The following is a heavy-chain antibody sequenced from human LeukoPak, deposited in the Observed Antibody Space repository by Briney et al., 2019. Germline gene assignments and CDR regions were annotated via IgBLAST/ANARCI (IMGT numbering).Heavy chain of an antibody. CDR2: ISAYNGNT. CDR1: GYTFTSYG. Sequence: GASVKVSCKGSGYTFTSYGISWVRQAPGQGLEWMGWISAYNGNTNYAQKLQGRVTMTTDTSTSTAYMELRSLRSDDTAVYYCARASCSSTSCPFYYYYMDVWGKGTTVTVSS. D-gene: IGHD2-2*01. CDR3: ARASCSSTSCPFYYYYMDV. J-gene: IGHJ6*03. V-gene: IGHV1-18*01.